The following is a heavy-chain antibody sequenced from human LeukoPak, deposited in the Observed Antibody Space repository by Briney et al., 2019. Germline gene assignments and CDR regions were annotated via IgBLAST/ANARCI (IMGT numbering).Heavy chain of an antibody. CDR3: ARGADYYDSSGPPAD. V-gene: IGHV4-34*01. J-gene: IGHJ4*02. Sequence: SETLSLTCAVSGGTFSGYYRSWVRQPPGKGLEWIGEINHSGSTNYNPSLKSRLTISVDTSQNQFSLKLSSVTAADTAVYYCARGADYYDSSGPPADWGQGTLVTVSS. D-gene: IGHD3-22*01. CDR1: GGTFSGYY. CDR2: INHSGST.